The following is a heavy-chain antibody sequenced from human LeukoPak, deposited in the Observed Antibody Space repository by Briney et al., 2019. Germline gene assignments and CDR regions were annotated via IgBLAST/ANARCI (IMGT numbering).Heavy chain of an antibody. CDR2: ISSSGSTI. CDR1: GFTFSSYE. V-gene: IGHV3-48*03. J-gene: IGHJ6*03. Sequence: PGGSLRLSCAASGFTFSSYEMNWVRQAPGKGLEWVSYISSSGSTIYYVDSVKGRFTISRDNAKNSLYLQMNSLRAEDTAVYYCARGDYGDYYYYMDVWGKGTTVTISS. D-gene: IGHD4-17*01. CDR3: ARGDYGDYYYYMDV.